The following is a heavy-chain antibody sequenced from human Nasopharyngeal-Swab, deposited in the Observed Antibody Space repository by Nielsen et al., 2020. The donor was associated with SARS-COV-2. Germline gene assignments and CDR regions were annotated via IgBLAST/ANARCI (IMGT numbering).Heavy chain of an antibody. CDR3: AKEAGFWSGYYTYFDY. D-gene: IGHD3-3*01. J-gene: IGHJ4*02. CDR1: GFTFSSYA. V-gene: IGHV3-30*02. Sequence: GESLKISCAASGFTFSSYAMHWVRQAPGKGLEWVAFIRYDGSNKYYADSVKGRFTISRDNSKNTLYLQMNSLRAEDTAVYYCAKEAGFWSGYYTYFDYWGQGTLVTVSS. CDR2: IRYDGSNK.